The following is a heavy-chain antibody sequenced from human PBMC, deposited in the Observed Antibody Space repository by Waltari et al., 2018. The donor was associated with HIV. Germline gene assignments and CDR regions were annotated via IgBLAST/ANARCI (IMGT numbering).Heavy chain of an antibody. D-gene: IGHD2-15*01. CDR1: GGSFSGYY. CDR3: ARVNRIWYYGMDV. J-gene: IGHJ6*02. CDR2: INHSGST. V-gene: IGHV4-34*01. Sequence: QVQLQQWGAGLLKPSETLSLTCAVYGGSFSGYYWSWIRQPPGKGLEWIGEINHSGSTNYNPSLKSRVTISVDTSKNQFSLKLSSVTAADTAVYYCARVNRIWYYGMDVWGQGTTVTVSS.